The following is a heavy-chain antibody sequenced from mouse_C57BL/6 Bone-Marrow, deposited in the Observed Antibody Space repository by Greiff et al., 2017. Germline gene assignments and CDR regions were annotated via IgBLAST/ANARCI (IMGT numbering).Heavy chain of an antibody. V-gene: IGHV2-5*01. CDR1: GFSLTSYG. CDR2: IWRGGST. Sequence: QVQLQQSGPGLVQPSQSLSITCTVSGFSLTSYGVHWVRQSPGKGLEWLGVIWRGGSTDNNAAFMSRLSITKDNSKSHVFFKMNSLQADDTAIYYCAKMGSYGSRHYAMDYWGQGTSVTVSS. J-gene: IGHJ4*01. CDR3: AKMGSYGSRHYAMDY. D-gene: IGHD1-1*01.